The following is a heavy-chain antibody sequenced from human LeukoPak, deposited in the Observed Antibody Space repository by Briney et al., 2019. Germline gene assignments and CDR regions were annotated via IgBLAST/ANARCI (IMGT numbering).Heavy chain of an antibody. Sequence: ASVKVFCKASGGTFSSYAISWVRQATGQGLKWMGRIIPILGIANYAQKFQGRVTITADKSTSTAYMELSSLRSEDTAVYYCAREFESSGYQRHAEYFQHWGQGTLVTVSS. V-gene: IGHV1-69*04. J-gene: IGHJ1*01. CDR1: GGTFSSYA. D-gene: IGHD3-22*01. CDR3: AREFESSGYQRHAEYFQH. CDR2: IIPILGIA.